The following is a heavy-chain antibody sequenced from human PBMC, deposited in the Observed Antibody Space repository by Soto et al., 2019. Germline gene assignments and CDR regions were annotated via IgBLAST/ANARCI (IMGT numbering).Heavy chain of an antibody. J-gene: IGHJ4*02. D-gene: IGHD4-4*01. CDR1: GYTFTGYY. CDR2: INPNSGNT. Sequence: ASLKVSCKASGYTFTGYYMHWARQAPGQGLEWMGWINPNSGNTKYSQKFQGRVTITRDTSASTAYMELSSLRSEDTAVYYCARELQGLYYFDYWGLGTLVTVSS. CDR3: ARELQGLYYFDY. V-gene: IGHV1-2*02.